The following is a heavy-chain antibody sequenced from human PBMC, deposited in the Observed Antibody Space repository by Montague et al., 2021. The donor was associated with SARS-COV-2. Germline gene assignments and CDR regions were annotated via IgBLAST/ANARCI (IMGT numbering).Heavy chain of an antibody. CDR1: GGSISSSSYY. CDR3: ATYYDILTGYYIDAFDI. Sequence: SETLSLTCTVSGGSISSSSYYWGWIRQPPGKGLEWIGSIYYSGSTYYNPSLKSRVTISADTSKNQFSLKLSSVTAADTAVYYCATYYDILTGYYIDAFDIWGQGTMVTVSS. D-gene: IGHD3-9*01. J-gene: IGHJ3*02. CDR2: IYYSGST. V-gene: IGHV4-39*01.